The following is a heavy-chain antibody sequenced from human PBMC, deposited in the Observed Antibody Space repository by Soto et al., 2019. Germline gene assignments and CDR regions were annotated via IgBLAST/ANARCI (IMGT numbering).Heavy chain of an antibody. D-gene: IGHD3-3*01. CDR2: ISGSGGST. V-gene: IGHV3-23*01. CDR1: GFTFSSYA. Sequence: GSLRLSCAASGFTFSSYAMSWVRQAPGKGLEWVSAISGSGGSTYYADSVKGRFTISRDNSKNTLYLQMNSLRAEDTSVYYCAKAPIIDDFWSGYYFDYWGQGTLVTVSS. CDR3: AKAPIIDDFWSGYYFDY. J-gene: IGHJ4*02.